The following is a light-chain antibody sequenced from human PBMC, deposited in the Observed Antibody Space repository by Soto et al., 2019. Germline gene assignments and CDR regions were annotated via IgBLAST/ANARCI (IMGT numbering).Light chain of an antibody. J-gene: IGLJ1*01. CDR2: DVS. V-gene: IGLV2-14*01. CDR3: SSYISSSTPFYV. Sequence: QSVLTQPASVSGSPGQSITISCTGTSSDVGDYNYVSWYQQHPGKAPKLMIFDVSNRPSGVSNRFSGSKSGNTASLTISGLQAEDEADYYCSSYISSSTPFYVFGTGTKLTVL. CDR1: SSDVGDYNY.